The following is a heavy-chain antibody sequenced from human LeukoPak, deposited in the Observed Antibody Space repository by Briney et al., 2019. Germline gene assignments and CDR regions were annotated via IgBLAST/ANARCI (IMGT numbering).Heavy chain of an antibody. CDR1: GGSISSYY. V-gene: IGHV4-59*01. J-gene: IGHJ4*02. CDR3: ARNYDSSGYYTWYFDY. CDR2: IYYSGST. Sequence: SETLSLTCTVSGGSISSYYWSWIRQPPGKGLEWIGCIYYSGSTNYNPSLKSRVTISVDTSKNQFSLKLSSVTAVDTAVYYCARNYDSSGYYTWYFDYWGQGTLVTVSS. D-gene: IGHD3-22*01.